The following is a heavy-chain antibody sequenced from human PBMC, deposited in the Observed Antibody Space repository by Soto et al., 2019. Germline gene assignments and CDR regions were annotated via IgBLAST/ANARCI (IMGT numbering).Heavy chain of an antibody. J-gene: IGHJ6*02. D-gene: IGHD1-26*01. CDR2: IYWDDDK. Sequence: QITLKESGPTLVKPTQTLTLTCTISGFSLSTSGVGVGWIRQPPGKALEWLALIYWDDDKRYSPSLKSRLTSTKDTSKNQVVLTMTNIDPVDTATYYCAHRGLGTYDYCGMDVWGQGTTVTVSS. CDR3: AHRGLGTYDYCGMDV. V-gene: IGHV2-5*02. CDR1: GFSLSTSGVG.